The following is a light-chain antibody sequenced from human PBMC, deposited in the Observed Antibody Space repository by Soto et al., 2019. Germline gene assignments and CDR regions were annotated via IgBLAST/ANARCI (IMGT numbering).Light chain of an antibody. Sequence: QSVLTQPPSASGTPGQRVTISCSGSRSTIGSKTLNWYQHLPGSAPKLLIYTTNQRPSGVPDRFSGSKSGTSASLAISGLQPEDEADYYCAAWNDSLNGVVFGGGTKVTVL. CDR2: TTN. V-gene: IGLV1-44*01. CDR3: AAWNDSLNGVV. J-gene: IGLJ3*02. CDR1: RSTIGSKT.